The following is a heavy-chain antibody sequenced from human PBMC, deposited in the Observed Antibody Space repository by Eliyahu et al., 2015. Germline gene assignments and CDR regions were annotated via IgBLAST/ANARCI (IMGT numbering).Heavy chain of an antibody. CDR3: ARELWTEGNSYDGLDL. J-gene: IGHJ6*02. D-gene: IGHD1-1*01. V-gene: IGHV6-1*02. CDR2: TYYRSTWYN. Sequence: QVQLQQSGPGLVRPPQTLSLTXVXSGDXVXTXXAAWNWIRQSPSRGLEWLGRTYYRSTWYNDYAVSVKSRITIKPDASKNQFSLHLKSVTPDDTALYFCARELWTEGNSYDGLDLWGQGTTVTVSS. CDR1: GDXVXTXXAA.